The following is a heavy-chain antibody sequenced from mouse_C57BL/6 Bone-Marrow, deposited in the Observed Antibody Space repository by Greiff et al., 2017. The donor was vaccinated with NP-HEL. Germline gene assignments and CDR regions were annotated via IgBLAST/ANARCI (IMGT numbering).Heavy chain of an antibody. J-gene: IGHJ2*01. CDR1: GYTFTDYE. CDR2: IDPETGGT. D-gene: IGHD1-1*01. V-gene: IGHV1-15*01. CDR3: TITTIPTFYYFDY. Sequence: QVQLQQSGAELVRPGASVTLSCKASGYTFTDYEMHWVKQTPVHGLEWIGAIDPETGGTAYNQKFKGKAILTADKSSSTAYMELRSLTSEDSAVYYCTITTIPTFYYFDYRGQGTTLTVSS.